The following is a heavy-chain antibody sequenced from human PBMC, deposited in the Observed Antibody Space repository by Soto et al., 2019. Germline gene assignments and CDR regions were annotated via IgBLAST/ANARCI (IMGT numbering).Heavy chain of an antibody. Sequence: PGGSLRLSCAASGFTFSSYDMSWVRQAPGKGLEWVSVISGSGGSTYYADSVKGRFTISRDNSKNTLYLQMNSLRAEDTAVYYCAKERSLEVTAMDVWGQGTTVTVSS. CDR1: GFTFSSYD. V-gene: IGHV3-23*01. D-gene: IGHD2-21*02. CDR2: ISGSGGST. CDR3: AKERSLEVTAMDV. J-gene: IGHJ6*02.